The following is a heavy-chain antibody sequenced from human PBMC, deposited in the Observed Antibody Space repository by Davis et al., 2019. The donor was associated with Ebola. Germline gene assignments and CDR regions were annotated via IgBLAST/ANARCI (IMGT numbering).Heavy chain of an antibody. Sequence: SVKVSCKASGYTFTSYYMHWVRQAPGQGLEWMGGIIPIFGTANYAQKFQGRVTITADESTSTAYMELSSLRSEDTAVYYCARDGTMVRGGYFDLWGRGTLVTVSS. D-gene: IGHD3-10*01. CDR2: IIPIFGTA. CDR3: ARDGTMVRGGYFDL. J-gene: IGHJ2*01. V-gene: IGHV1-69*13. CDR1: GYTFTSYY.